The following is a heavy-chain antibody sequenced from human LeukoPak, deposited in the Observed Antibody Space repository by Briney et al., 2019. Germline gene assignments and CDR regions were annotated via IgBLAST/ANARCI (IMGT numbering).Heavy chain of an antibody. J-gene: IGHJ3*02. CDR1: GGSTSSGDYY. V-gene: IGHV4-30-4*01. D-gene: IGHD2-21*02. CDR2: IYYSGST. Sequence: SETLSLTCTVSGGSTSSGDYYWSWIRQPPGKGLEWIGYIYYSGSTYYNPSLKSRVTISVDTSKNQFSLKLSSVTAADTAVYYCAATATYCGGDCYPDDAFDIWGQGTMVTVSS. CDR3: AATATYCGGDCYPDDAFDI.